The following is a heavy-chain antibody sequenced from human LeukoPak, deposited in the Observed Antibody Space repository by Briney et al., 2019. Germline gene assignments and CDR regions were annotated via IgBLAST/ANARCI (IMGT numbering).Heavy chain of an antibody. J-gene: IGHJ3*02. CDR2: INPNSGGT. Sequence: ASVKVSCKASGYSFTGYYMHWVRQPPAQGLEWMGWINPNSGGTNYAQKFQGRVTMTRDTSISTAYMELSRLRSDDTAVYYCARAMVRGVIITVNDAFDIWGQGTMVIVSS. V-gene: IGHV1-2*02. CDR1: GYSFTGYY. D-gene: IGHD3-10*01. CDR3: ARAMVRGVIITVNDAFDI.